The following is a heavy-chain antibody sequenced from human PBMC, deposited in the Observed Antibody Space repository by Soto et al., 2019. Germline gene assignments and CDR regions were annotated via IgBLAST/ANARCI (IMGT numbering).Heavy chain of an antibody. CDR2: IGAARDP. J-gene: IGHJ6*02. V-gene: IGHV3-13*04. Sequence: LRLSCVASGFSFSDYDMHWVRQVPGRGLEWVSAIGAARDPYYLGSVKGRFSISRENAKNSVYLQMNDLRAGDSAVYYCARAYTGRLPRRADYYYAMDVWGQGTTVTVSS. D-gene: IGHD2-2*02. CDR1: GFSFSDYD. CDR3: ARAYTGRLPRRADYYYAMDV.